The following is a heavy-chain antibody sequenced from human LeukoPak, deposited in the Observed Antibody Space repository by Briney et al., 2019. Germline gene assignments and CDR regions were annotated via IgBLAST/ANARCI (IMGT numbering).Heavy chain of an antibody. J-gene: IGHJ6*03. V-gene: IGHV4-39*01. D-gene: IGHD3-3*01. CDR3: ARRKTYYDFPGLAMVSDYYMDV. CDR2: IYYSGST. CDR1: GGSISSSSYY. Sequence: SESLSLTCTVSGGSISSSSYYWGWIRQPPGKWLEWIGIIYYSGSTYYNPSLKSRVTISVDTSKNQFSLKLSSVTAADTAVYYCARRKTYYDFPGLAMVSDYYMDVWGKGTTVTVSS.